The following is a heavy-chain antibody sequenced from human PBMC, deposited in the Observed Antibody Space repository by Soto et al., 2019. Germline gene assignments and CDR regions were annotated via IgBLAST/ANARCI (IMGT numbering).Heavy chain of an antibody. CDR1: GGSIMSYC. D-gene: IGHD2-15*01. Sequence: SETLSLTCTVSGGSIMSYCWTWIRQPPGKGLEWVGYIYYSGSTNYNPSLKSRVTISVDTSKNQFSLKLSSVTAADTAVYYCARVIYCSGGSCRGPAWFDPWGQGTLFTVPQ. V-gene: IGHV4-59*01. J-gene: IGHJ5*02. CDR2: IYYSGST. CDR3: ARVIYCSGGSCRGPAWFDP.